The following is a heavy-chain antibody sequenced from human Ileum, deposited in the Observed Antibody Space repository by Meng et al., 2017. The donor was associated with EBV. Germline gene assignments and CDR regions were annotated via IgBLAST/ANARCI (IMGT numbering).Heavy chain of an antibody. V-gene: IGHV4-4*02. CDR3: ASSDYYRSDY. CDR2: TYNSGTT. D-gene: IGHD3-22*01. J-gene: IGHJ4*02. Sequence: RGRGPGGVKLWVALPVPCAVSGGSISSSDWWSWVRQPPGKGLGWIGETYNSGTTNYSPSLKSRVTISLDKSKNQLSLKLNSVTAEDTAVYYCASSDYYRSDYWGQGTLVTVSS. CDR1: GGSISSSDW.